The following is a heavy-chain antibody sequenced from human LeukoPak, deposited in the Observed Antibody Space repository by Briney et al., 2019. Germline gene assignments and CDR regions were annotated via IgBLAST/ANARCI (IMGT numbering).Heavy chain of an antibody. J-gene: IGHJ6*04. CDR1: TFTSSGYW. CDR2: TNQDGGEK. CDR3: ARDSSSYSYYYYGMDV. V-gene: IGHV3-7*03. Sequence: PRRSLRPSCAASTFTSSGYWRTGVGQAPGKGRNGVANTNQDGGEKYSVASVKGRFTISRDNAKNSLYLQMNSLRAEDTAVYYCARDSSSYSYYYYGMDVWGKGTTVTVSS. D-gene: IGHD6-13*01.